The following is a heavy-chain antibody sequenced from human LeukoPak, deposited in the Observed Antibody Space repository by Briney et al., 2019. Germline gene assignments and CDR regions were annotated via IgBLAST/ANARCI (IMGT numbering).Heavy chain of an antibody. CDR2: ISYDRINQ. CDR3: TLTTFGVVYYFDY. J-gene: IGHJ4*02. V-gene: IGHV3-30*04. D-gene: IGHD1/OR15-1a*01. Sequence: GGSLRLSCATSGFTFSSYAMHWVRQAPGKGREWVALISYDRINQYYADSVKGRFIISRDNSKNTLYLQLNSLRLEDTAVYYCTLTTFGVVYYFDYWGQGTLVTVSS. CDR1: GFTFSSYA.